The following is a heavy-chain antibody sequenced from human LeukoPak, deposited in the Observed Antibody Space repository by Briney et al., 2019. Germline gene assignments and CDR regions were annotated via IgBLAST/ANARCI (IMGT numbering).Heavy chain of an antibody. V-gene: IGHV3-23*01. J-gene: IGHJ4*02. Sequence: GGSLRLSCVASGFTFSSYAMSWVRQAPGKGLEWVSTISGSGGSTYYADSVKGRFTISRDKSKNTLYLQMNRLRAEDTAIYYSAKDDRIQLWLKGDYWGQGTLVTVSS. CDR3: AKDDRIQLWLKGDY. D-gene: IGHD5-18*01. CDR2: ISGSGGST. CDR1: GFTFSSYA.